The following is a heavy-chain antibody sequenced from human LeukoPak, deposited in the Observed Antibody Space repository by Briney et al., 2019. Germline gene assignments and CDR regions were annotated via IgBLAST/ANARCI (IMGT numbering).Heavy chain of an antibody. CDR1: GGSISSSSYY. CDR2: IYYSGST. Sequence: PSETLSLTCTVSGGSISSSSYYWGWIRQPPGKGLEGIGSIYYSGSTNNNPSLKSRVTISVDTSKNQFSLKLSSVTAADTAVYYCARGQVTFYGSRPDYYYYYMDVWGKGTTVTVSS. CDR3: ARGQVTFYGSRPDYYYYYMDV. J-gene: IGHJ6*03. D-gene: IGHD4-17*01. V-gene: IGHV4-39*07.